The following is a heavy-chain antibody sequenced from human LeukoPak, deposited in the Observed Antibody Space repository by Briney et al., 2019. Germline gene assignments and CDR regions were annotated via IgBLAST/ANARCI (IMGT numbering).Heavy chain of an antibody. CDR1: AFIFSGHW. V-gene: IGHV3-7*03. D-gene: IGHD6-19*01. CDR3: ARDRRGWYGEIDY. CDR2: IKEDGSER. Sequence: GGSLRLSCEASAFIFSGHWLNWVRQTPGKGLEWVASIKEDGSERQYVDSVKGRFSISRDNTKGSLFLQLNSLRAEGTAVYYCARDRRGWYGEIDYWGQGTLVTVSS. J-gene: IGHJ4*02.